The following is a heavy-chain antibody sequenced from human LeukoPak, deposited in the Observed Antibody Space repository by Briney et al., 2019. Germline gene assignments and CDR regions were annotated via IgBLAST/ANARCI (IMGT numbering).Heavy chain of an antibody. V-gene: IGHV3-49*04. D-gene: IGHD6-6*01. Sequence: GGSLRLSCTASGFTFGDYAMSWVRQAPGKGLEWVSFIRSKAYGGTTEYAASVKGRFTISRDDSKSIAYLQMNSLKTEDTAVYYCTSTSIAASWGQGTLVTVSS. J-gene: IGHJ4*02. CDR1: GFTFGDYA. CDR3: TSTSIAAS. CDR2: IRSKAYGGTT.